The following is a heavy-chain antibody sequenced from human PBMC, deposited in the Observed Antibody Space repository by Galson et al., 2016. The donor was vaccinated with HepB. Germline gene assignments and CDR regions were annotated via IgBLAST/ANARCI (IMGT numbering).Heavy chain of an antibody. V-gene: IGHV3-66*01. J-gene: IGHJ4*02. Sequence: LRLSCAASGFIVSGNDMSWVRQAPGKGLEWVSLISSGGRAHYADSVKGRFTISRDNSKNTLYLQLNSLRAEDTAVYYCARDPPRWGDYHSSGSFDHWGQGTLVTVAS. CDR3: ARDPPRWGDYHSSGSFDH. CDR1: GFIVSGND. D-gene: IGHD3-22*01. CDR2: ISSGGRA.